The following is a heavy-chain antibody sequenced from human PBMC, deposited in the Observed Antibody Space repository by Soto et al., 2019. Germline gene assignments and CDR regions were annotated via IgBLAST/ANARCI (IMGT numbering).Heavy chain of an antibody. V-gene: IGHV1-69*06. CDR2: IIPIFGTA. CDR1: VGTFSSYA. CDR3: AGSEQVYYFDY. D-gene: IGHD2-8*01. Sequence: SVKVSCKASVGTFSSYAISWVRQAPGQGLEWMGGIIPIFGTANYAQKFQGRVTITADKSTSTAYMELSSLRSEDTAVYYCAGSEQVYYFDYWAREPWSPPPQ. J-gene: IGHJ4*02.